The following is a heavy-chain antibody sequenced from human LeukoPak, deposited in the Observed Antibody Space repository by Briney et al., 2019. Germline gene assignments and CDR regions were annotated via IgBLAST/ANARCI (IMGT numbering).Heavy chain of an antibody. Sequence: SETLCLTCTASGGSISSYDWSWIRQPAGKGLEWIGRIYTSGSTNYNPSLKSRVTMSVDTSKNQFSLKLSSVTAADTAVYYCARNLRFGYDAFDYWGQGTLVTVSS. CDR1: GGSISSYD. J-gene: IGHJ4*02. CDR2: IYTSGST. D-gene: IGHD5-12*01. V-gene: IGHV4-4*07. CDR3: ARNLRFGYDAFDY.